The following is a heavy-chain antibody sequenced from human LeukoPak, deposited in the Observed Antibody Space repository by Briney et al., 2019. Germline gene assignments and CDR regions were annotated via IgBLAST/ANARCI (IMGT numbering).Heavy chain of an antibody. D-gene: IGHD2-15*01. Sequence: GGSLRLSCAASGFTFSDYYMSWIGQAPGKGLEWVSYISSSGSTVYYADSVKGRFTISRDNAKNSLYLQMNSLRAEDTAVYYCARDAGFGCSGGSCYPPWFDPWGQGTLVTVSS. CDR3: ARDAGFGCSGGSCYPPWFDP. CDR2: ISSSGSTV. CDR1: GFTFSDYY. J-gene: IGHJ5*02. V-gene: IGHV3-11*04.